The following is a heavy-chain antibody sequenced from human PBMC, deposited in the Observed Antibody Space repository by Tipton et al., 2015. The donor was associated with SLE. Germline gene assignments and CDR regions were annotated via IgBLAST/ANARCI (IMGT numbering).Heavy chain of an antibody. V-gene: IGHV4-61*05. D-gene: IGHD5-18*01. Sequence: GLVKPSETLSLTCTVSGGSISSTSYYWGWIRQPPGKGLEWIGYIYYSGSTNYNPSPKSRVTISVDTSKNQFSLKLSFVTAADTAVYYCAREHSSVDYWGQGTLVSVSS. J-gene: IGHJ4*02. CDR1: GGSISSTSYY. CDR2: IYYSGST. CDR3: AREHSSVDY.